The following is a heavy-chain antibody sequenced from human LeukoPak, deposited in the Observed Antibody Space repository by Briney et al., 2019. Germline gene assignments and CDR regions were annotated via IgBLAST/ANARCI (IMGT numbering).Heavy chain of an antibody. J-gene: IGHJ5*02. D-gene: IGHD3-3*01. CDR1: GFTFSSYS. CDR2: ISSSSSYI. CDR3: ARDGPYDFWSGYYSAYNWFDP. V-gene: IGHV3-21*01. Sequence: GGSLRLSCAASGFTFSSYSMNWVRQAPGKGLEWVSSISSSSSYIYYADSVKGRFTISRDNAKNSLYLQMNSLRAEDTAVYYCARDGPYDFWSGYYSAYNWFDPWGQGTLVTVSS.